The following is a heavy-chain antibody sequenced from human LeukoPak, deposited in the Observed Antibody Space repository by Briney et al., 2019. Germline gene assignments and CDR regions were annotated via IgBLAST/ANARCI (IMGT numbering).Heavy chain of an antibody. CDR2: IYYSGST. CDR3: ARHLSNEYFDY. CDR1: GGSISSYY. D-gene: IGHD3-16*02. J-gene: IGHJ4*02. V-gene: IGHV4-59*08. Sequence: SETLSLTCTVSGGSISSYYWSWIRQPPGKGLEWIGYIYYSGSTNYNPSLKSRVTISVDTAKNQFSLKLRSVTAADTAFYYCARHLSNEYFDYWGQGTLVTVSS.